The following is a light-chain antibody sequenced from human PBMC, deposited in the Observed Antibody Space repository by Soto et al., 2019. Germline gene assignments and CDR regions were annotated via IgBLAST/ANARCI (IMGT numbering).Light chain of an antibody. Sequence: DIQMTQSPSTQSASVGDRVAITCRASQSISSWLAWYQQKPGKAPKLLIYKASSLESGVPSRFSGSGSETEFTLTLSSLQPDDFATYYCQQYNSYLWTFGQGTKVEIK. CDR1: QSISSW. CDR2: KAS. V-gene: IGKV1-5*03. CDR3: QQYNSYLWT. J-gene: IGKJ1*01.